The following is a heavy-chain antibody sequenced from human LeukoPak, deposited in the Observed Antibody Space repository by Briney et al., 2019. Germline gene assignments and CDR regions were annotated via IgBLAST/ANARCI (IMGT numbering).Heavy chain of an antibody. CDR1: GFTFSSYG. CDR3: AKEGRIQLLRYYYYMDV. J-gene: IGHJ6*03. Sequence: GGSLRLSCAASGFTFSSYGMHWLRQAPGKGLVWVAFIRYDGSNKYYADSVKGRFTISRDNSKNTLYLQMNSLRAEDTAVYYCAKEGRIQLLRYYYYMDVWGKGTTVTISS. V-gene: IGHV3-30*02. CDR2: IRYDGSNK. D-gene: IGHD5-18*01.